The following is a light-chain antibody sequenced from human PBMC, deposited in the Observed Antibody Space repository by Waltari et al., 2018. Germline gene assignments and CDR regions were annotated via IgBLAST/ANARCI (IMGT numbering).Light chain of an antibody. CDR3: HQYSPYQGT. CDR2: KAS. V-gene: IGKV1-5*03. J-gene: IGKJ1*01. CDR1: QSFGDW. Sequence: DIQMTQSPSTLSASVGDRVTITCRASQSFGDWLAWYQQKPGKDPNLLIHKASSVYTGVPYRLSGSVSGTQLTLTISSLQTDDFSTYYCHQYSPYQGTFGQGTKVEIK.